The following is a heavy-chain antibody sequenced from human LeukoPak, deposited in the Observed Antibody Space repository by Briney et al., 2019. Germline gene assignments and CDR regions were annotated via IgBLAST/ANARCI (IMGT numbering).Heavy chain of an antibody. CDR3: ATDRGWFVLDY. J-gene: IGHJ4*02. V-gene: IGHV3-7*01. D-gene: IGHD2-15*01. CDR1: GFTFSSYW. Sequence: GGSLRLSCAASGFTFSSYWMSWVRQAPGKGLEWVANIKQDGSEKYYVDSVKGRFTISRDNAKNSLYLQMNSLRVEDTAVYYCATDRGWFVLDYWGQGSLVTVSS. CDR2: IKQDGSEK.